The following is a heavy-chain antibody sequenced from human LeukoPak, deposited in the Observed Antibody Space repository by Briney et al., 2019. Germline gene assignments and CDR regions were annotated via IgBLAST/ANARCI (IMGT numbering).Heavy chain of an antibody. CDR2: INPNSGGT. J-gene: IGHJ6*03. Sequence: GASVKVSCKASGYAFTGYYMHWVRQAPGQGLEWMGWINPNSGGTNYAQKFQGRVTMTRDTSISTAYMELSRLTSDDTAVYYCAKSGQQLHYYYYMDVWGQGTTVTVSS. CDR3: AKSGQQLHYYYYMDV. D-gene: IGHD6-13*01. CDR1: GYAFTGYY. V-gene: IGHV1-2*02.